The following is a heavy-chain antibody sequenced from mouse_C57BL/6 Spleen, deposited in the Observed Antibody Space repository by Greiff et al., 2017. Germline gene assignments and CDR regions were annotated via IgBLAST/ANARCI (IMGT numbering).Heavy chain of an antibody. CDR3: ARLLYYYGSSYDAMDY. D-gene: IGHD1-1*01. Sequence: EVKLMESGGDLVKPGGSLKLSCAASGFTFSSYGMSWVRQTPDKRLEWVATISSGGSYTYYPDSVKGRFTISRDNAKNTLYLQMSSLKSEDTAMYYCARLLYYYGSSYDAMDYWGQGTSVTVSS. CDR2: ISSGGSYT. CDR1: GFTFSSYG. J-gene: IGHJ4*01. V-gene: IGHV5-6*01.